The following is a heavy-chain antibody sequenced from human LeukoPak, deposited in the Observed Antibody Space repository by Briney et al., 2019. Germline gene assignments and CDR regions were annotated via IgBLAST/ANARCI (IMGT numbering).Heavy chain of an antibody. D-gene: IGHD2-21*02. CDR3: ARLRLYNWFDP. V-gene: IGHV4-34*01. J-gene: IGHJ5*02. Sequence: SETLSLTCPVYGGSFSGYYWSWIRQPPGKGLEWIGEINHSGSTNYNPSLKSRVTISVDTSKNQFSLKLSSVTAADTAVYYCARLRLYNWFDPWGQGTLVTVSS. CDR2: INHSGST. CDR1: GGSFSGYY.